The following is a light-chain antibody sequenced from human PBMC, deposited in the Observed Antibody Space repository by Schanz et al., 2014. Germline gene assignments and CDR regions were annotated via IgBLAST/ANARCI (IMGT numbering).Light chain of an antibody. CDR1: QDIAIW. CDR3: QQYESYPRT. V-gene: IGKV1-12*01. J-gene: IGKJ1*01. Sequence: DIQLTQSPSSVTASVGDRVTITCRASQDIAIWLAWYQQSPGKAPKLLISAASGLQSGVPSRFVGSGSGTDFTLTITSLQPADFATYYCQQYESYPRTFGQGTKVEIK. CDR2: AAS.